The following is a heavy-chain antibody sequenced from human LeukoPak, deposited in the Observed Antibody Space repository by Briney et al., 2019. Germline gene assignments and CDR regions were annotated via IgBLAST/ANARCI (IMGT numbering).Heavy chain of an antibody. CDR1: GFTFDDYA. Sequence: SLILSCAASGFTFDDYAMHWVRQAPGKGLEWVSGISWNSGSIGYADSVKGRFTISRDNAKNSLYLQMNSLRAEDTALYYCAKDSFNKVAGTGGLDYWGQGTLVTVSS. CDR3: AKDSFNKVAGTGGLDY. J-gene: IGHJ4*02. V-gene: IGHV3-9*01. D-gene: IGHD6-19*01. CDR2: ISWNSGSI.